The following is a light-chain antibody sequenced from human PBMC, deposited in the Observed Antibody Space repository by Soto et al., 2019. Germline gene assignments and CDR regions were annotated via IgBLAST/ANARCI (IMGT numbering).Light chain of an antibody. V-gene: IGKV3-20*01. CDR3: QQYVNSPVT. CDR1: QRVNSSY. Sequence: EIVLTQSPDTLYLSPGEGATLSCRASQRVNSSYLAWYQQKPGRAPSLLISGASDSATGVPARVSGSGYGTNFTSTISRLEPEDFAVYYCQQYVNSPVTFGQGTKLQIK. CDR2: GAS. J-gene: IGKJ2*01.